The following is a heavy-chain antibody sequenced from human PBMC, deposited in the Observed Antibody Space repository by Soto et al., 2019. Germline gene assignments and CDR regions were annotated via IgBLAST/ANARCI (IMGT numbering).Heavy chain of an antibody. D-gene: IGHD2-15*01. V-gene: IGHV3-73*02. CDR3: ISHSPEDMIRT. Sequence: EVQLVESGGGLVQPGGSLKLSCAASGFTFSGSSVHWVRQASGKGLEWVGRIRNKANSDATAYAASVRGRFTISRDDSKYTALRQMISLKAADTAVYYCISHSPEDMIRTWGQGTLVTVSS. CDR1: GFTFSGSS. CDR2: IRNKANSDAT. J-gene: IGHJ4*02.